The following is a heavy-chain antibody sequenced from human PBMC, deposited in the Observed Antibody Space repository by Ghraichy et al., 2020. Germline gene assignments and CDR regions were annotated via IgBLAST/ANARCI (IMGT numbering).Heavy chain of an antibody. J-gene: IGHJ6*03. Sequence: SETLSLTCTVSGDSISSGGYYWSWIRQLPGKGLEWIGNIYYSGNTHYNPSLKSRLTISVDTSKNQFSLMLSSVTAADTAVYFCARLGGRNFYYYMDVWGKGTTVTVSS. D-gene: IGHD3-16*01. V-gene: IGHV4-31*03. CDR1: GDSISSGGYY. CDR3: ARLGGRNFYYYMDV. CDR2: IYYSGNT.